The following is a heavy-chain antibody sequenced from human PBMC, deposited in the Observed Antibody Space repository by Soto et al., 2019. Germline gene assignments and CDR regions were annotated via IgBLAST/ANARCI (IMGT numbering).Heavy chain of an antibody. CDR3: ATDGDCTNGVCPAYYFDY. D-gene: IGHD2-8*01. Sequence: QVQLVQSGAEGKKPGSSVKVSCKASGGTFSSYAISWVRQAPGQGLEWMGGIIPIFGTANYAQKFQGRVTITADESTSTAYMELSSLRSEDTAVYYCATDGDCTNGVCPAYYFDYWGQGTLVTVSS. J-gene: IGHJ4*02. V-gene: IGHV1-69*12. CDR2: IIPIFGTA. CDR1: GGTFSSYA.